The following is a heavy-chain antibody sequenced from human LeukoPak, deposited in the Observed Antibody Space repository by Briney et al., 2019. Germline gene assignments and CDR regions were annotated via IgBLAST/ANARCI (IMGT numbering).Heavy chain of an antibody. CDR1: GYTFTSYY. J-gene: IGHJ6*02. CDR3: ARDRIVGATNYYYYGMDV. CDR2: INPSGGST. V-gene: IGHV1-46*01. Sequence: ASVKVSCKASGYTFTSYYMNWVRQAPGQGLERMGIINPSGGSTSYAQKFQGRVTMTRDTSTSTVYMVLSSLRSEDTAVYYCARDRIVGATNYYYYGMDVWGQGTTVTVSS. D-gene: IGHD1-26*01.